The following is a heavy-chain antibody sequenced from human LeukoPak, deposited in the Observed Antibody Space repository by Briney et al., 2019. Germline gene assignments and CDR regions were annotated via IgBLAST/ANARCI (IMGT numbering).Heavy chain of an antibody. Sequence: GASLKISGKGSGDSFTSYWIGWLRQMPGKGLEWMGVIYPGDADTRYSPSFQGQVTISADQSSSTAYLQWSSPKASDTAMYYCARRAYCGGDCHLSHFDYWGHGTLVTVSS. CDR1: GDSFTSYW. CDR2: IYPGDADT. D-gene: IGHD2-21*02. CDR3: ARRAYCGGDCHLSHFDY. J-gene: IGHJ4*01. V-gene: IGHV5-51*01.